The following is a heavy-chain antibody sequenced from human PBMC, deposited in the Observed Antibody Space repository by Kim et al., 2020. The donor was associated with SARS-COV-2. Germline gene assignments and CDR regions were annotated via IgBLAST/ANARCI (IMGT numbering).Heavy chain of an antibody. V-gene: IGHV3-74*01. CDR2: INSDGSST. D-gene: IGHD2-15*01. CDR3: VRRYCSGGGCYYDY. Sequence: GGSLRLSCVASGFTFSNFWMHWVRQAPGKGLMWVSRINSDGSSTIYADSVKGRFTISRDNAKNTLYLQMNSLRAEDTAIYYCVRRYCSGGGCYYDYWGQGTLVTVSS. CDR1: GFTFSNFW. J-gene: IGHJ4*02.